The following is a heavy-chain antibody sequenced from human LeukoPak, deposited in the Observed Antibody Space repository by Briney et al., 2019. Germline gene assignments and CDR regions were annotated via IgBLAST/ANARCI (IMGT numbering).Heavy chain of an antibody. CDR2: IKQDGSEK. J-gene: IGHJ4*02. CDR3: ARGGGYSYGSFDY. D-gene: IGHD5-18*01. Sequence: GGSLRLSCAASGFTFSSYWMSWVRQAPGKGLEWVANIKQDGSEKYYVDSVKGRFTISRDNAKNTLYLQMNSLRAEDTAVYYCARGGGYSYGSFDYWGQGTLVTVSS. CDR1: GFTFSSYW. V-gene: IGHV3-7*01.